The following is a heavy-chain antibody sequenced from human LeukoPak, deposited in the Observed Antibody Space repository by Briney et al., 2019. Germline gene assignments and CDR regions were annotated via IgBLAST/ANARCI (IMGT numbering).Heavy chain of an antibody. CDR1: GFTFSSYS. V-gene: IGHV4-39*07. D-gene: IGHD6-13*01. Sequence: GSLRLSCAASGFTFSSYSMNWVRQSPGKGLEWIGSFSYSGTTYYNPSLTSRVTISVDTSKNQFSLKLTSVTAADTAVYYCARDRRSSSCLEYWGQGTLVTVSS. CDR3: ARDRRSSSCLEY. J-gene: IGHJ4*02. CDR2: FSYSGTT.